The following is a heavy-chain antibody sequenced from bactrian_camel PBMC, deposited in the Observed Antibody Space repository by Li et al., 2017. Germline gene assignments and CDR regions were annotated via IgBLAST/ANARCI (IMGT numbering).Heavy chain of an antibody. V-gene: IGHV3S28*01. D-gene: IGHD4*01. CDR3: AADPSICNNYVIGHYLARGSSLYS. Sequence: LVESGGGSVQAGGSLRLSCAASGLTASHNCMGWFRQAPGKEREGVATIYTGDDSTYYIDSVKGRFTISQDRAENTLYLQMSSLTPDDTAMYHCAADPSICNNYVIGHYLARGSSLYSWGQGTQVTVS. J-gene: IGHJ6*01. CDR2: IYTGDDST. CDR1: GLTASHNC.